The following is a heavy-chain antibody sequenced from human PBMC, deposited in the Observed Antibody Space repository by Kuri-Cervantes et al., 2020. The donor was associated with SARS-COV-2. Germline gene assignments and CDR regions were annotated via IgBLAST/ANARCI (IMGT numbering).Heavy chain of an antibody. Sequence: GGSLRLSCAASGFTFDDYGMSWVRQAPGKGLEWVSGINWNGGSTGYADCVKGRFTIYRNNSKNTVYLQMDSLSAEDTAMYYCASDFIVRGVNPFDYWGQGTLVTVSS. V-gene: IGHV3-20*04. CDR3: ASDFIVRGVNPFDY. D-gene: IGHD3-10*01. CDR1: GFTFDDYG. CDR2: INWNGGST. J-gene: IGHJ4*02.